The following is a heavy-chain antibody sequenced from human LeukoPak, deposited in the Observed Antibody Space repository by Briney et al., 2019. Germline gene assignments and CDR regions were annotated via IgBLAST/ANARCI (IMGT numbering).Heavy chain of an antibody. CDR3: ANHFACGRTSCPSFDS. CDR2: IYSGGST. J-gene: IGHJ4*02. CDR1: GFTVSSNY. D-gene: IGHD2-2*01. V-gene: IGHV3-66*01. Sequence: PGGSLRLSCAASGFTVSSNYMSWVRQAPGKGLEWVSVIYSGGSTYYADSVKGRFTISRDNSKNTLYLQMSSLRAEDTAVYYCANHFACGRTSCPSFDSWGQGTLVTVSA.